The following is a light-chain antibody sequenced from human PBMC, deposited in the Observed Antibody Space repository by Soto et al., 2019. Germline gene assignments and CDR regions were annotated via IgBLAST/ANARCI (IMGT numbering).Light chain of an antibody. V-gene: IGKV3-20*01. J-gene: IGKJ1*01. CDR2: DAS. CDR1: QSVSSSY. Sequence: ENVLTQSPGTLSLSPGERATLSCRASQSVSSSYLAWYQQKPGQAPRLLIHDASSRATGIPDRFSGSGSGTDFTLTISRVEPEDFAVYYCQQYASSPRTFGHGTKLEIK. CDR3: QQYASSPRT.